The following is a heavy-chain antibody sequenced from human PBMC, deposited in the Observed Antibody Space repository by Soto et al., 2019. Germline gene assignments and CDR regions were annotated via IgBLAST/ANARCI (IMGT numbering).Heavy chain of an antibody. CDR2: ISSSGSTI. CDR1: GFTFSDYY. V-gene: IGHV3-11*01. CDR3: ARSGYSGYDFSPWFDP. Sequence: GGSLRLSCAASGFTFSDYYMSWIRQAPGKGLEWVSYISSSGSTIYYADSVKGRFTISRDNAKNSLYLQMNSLRAEDTAVYYCARSGYSGYDFSPWFDPWGQGTLVTVSS. J-gene: IGHJ5*02. D-gene: IGHD5-12*01.